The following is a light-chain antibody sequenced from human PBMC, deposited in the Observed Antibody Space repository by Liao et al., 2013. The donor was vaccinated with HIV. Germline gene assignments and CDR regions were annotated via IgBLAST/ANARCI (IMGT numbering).Light chain of an antibody. CDR3: QVWDINTSFV. V-gene: IGLV3-1*01. Sequence: SYELTQPPSVSVSPGHTASITCSGDKLGDKYACWYQQKSGQSPVLIIYQDTKRPSGIPERFSGSNSGNTATLTISGTQAMDEADYYCQVWDINTSFVFGTGYQGHRP. J-gene: IGLJ1*01. CDR1: KLGDKY. CDR2: QDT.